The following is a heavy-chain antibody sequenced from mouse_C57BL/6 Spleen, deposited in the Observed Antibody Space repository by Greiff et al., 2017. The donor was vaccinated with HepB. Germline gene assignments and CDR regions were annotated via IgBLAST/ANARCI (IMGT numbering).Heavy chain of an antibody. Sequence: VQLQQPGAELVKPGASVKLSCKASGYTFTSYWMQWVKQRPGQGLEWIGEIDPSDSYTNYNQKFKGKATLTVDTSSSTAYMQLSSLTSEDSAVYYCARSGYGSWFAYWGQGTLVTVSA. CDR1: GYTFTSYW. D-gene: IGHD2-2*01. CDR3: ARSGYGSWFAY. J-gene: IGHJ3*01. CDR2: IDPSDSYT. V-gene: IGHV1-50*01.